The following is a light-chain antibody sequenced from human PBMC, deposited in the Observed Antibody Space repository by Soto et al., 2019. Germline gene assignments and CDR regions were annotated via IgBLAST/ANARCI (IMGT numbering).Light chain of an antibody. V-gene: IGKV3-15*01. CDR2: GAS. CDR1: HSVNTN. Sequence: EGVMTQSPATLSVSPGDRAILSCRASHSVNTNLAWYQKRPGQPPRLLIYGASTRASDVPGRVSGSGSGREFTLTISSLQSEELAIYSCHQYNSWPWTFGQGTKVDIK. J-gene: IGKJ1*01. CDR3: HQYNSWPWT.